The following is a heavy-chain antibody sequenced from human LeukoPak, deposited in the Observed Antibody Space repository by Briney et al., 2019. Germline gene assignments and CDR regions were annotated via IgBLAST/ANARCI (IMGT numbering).Heavy chain of an antibody. Sequence: GGSLRLSCAASGFTFSSYSMNWVRQAPGKGLEWVSSISSSSSYIYYADSVKGRFTISRDNAKNSLYLQMNCLRAEDTAVYYCASAYSGSYYFDYWGQGTLVTVSS. V-gene: IGHV3-21*01. CDR1: GFTFSSYS. CDR2: ISSSSSYI. CDR3: ASAYSGSYYFDY. D-gene: IGHD1-26*01. J-gene: IGHJ4*02.